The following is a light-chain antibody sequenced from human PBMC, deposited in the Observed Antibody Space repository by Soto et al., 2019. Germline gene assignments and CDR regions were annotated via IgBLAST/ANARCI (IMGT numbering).Light chain of an antibody. CDR1: SSNIGSNS. V-gene: IGLV1-44*01. J-gene: IGLJ1*01. CDR3: AAYDDSLDGQV. CDR2: NIN. Sequence: QSVLTQIHSVPGTPGQRVTISCSGGSSNIGSNSVHWYQQLPGSAPKLLIYNINERPSGVPDRFSGSKSGTSASLAISGLQSEDEADYYCAAYDDSLDGQVFGTGTKLTVL.